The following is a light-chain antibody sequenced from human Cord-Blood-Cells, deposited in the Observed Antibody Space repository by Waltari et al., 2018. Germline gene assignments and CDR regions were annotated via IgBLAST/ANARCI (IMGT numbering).Light chain of an antibody. CDR2: AAS. V-gene: IGKV1-39*01. J-gene: IGKJ3*01. Sequence: IQLTQSPSSLSASVGARAPITCRASQSISSYLNWYQQKPGKAPKLLIYAASSLQSGVPSRFSGSGSGTDFTLTISSLQPEDFATYYCQQSYSTPFTFGPGTKVDIK. CDR1: QSISSY. CDR3: QQSYSTPFT.